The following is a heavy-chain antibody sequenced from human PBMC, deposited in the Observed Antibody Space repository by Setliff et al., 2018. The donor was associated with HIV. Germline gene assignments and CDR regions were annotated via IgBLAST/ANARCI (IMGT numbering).Heavy chain of an antibody. Sequence: ASVKVSCKASGYTFTDYYMHWVQQAPGKGLEWMGRVDPEDGETIYAEKFQGRVTITADTSTDTAYMELSSLRSEDTAVYYCATDRTMVRGAQIDLWGQGTLVTVSS. CDR3: ATDRTMVRGAQIDL. V-gene: IGHV1-69-2*01. CDR1: GYTFTDYY. J-gene: IGHJ5*02. CDR2: VDPEDGET. D-gene: IGHD3-10*01.